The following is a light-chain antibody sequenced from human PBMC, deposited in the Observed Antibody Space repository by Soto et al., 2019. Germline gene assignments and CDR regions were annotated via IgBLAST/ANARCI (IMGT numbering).Light chain of an antibody. CDR1: QSISSY. CDR2: AAS. V-gene: IGKV1-39*01. CDR3: QQSYRTPQIP. Sequence: DIQMTQSPSSLSASVGDRVTITCRASQSISSYLNWYQQKPGKAPKLLIYAASSLQSGVPSRFSGSGSGTDFSLTISSLQPEDFATYYCQQSYRTPQIPFGQGTRLEIK. J-gene: IGKJ5*01.